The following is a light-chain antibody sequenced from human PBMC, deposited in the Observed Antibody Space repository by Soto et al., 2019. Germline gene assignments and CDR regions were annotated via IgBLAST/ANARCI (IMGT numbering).Light chain of an antibody. V-gene: IGKV3D-15*01. Sequence: IVMTQSPSTLSVSPGERATLSCRASQSVSSNLAWYQQKPGQAPRLLIYGASNRATGIPDRFSGSGSGTDFTLTISRLEPEDFAVYYCQQYNNWPVFGQGTKVDI. CDR3: QQYNNWPV. J-gene: IGKJ1*01. CDR1: QSVSSN. CDR2: GAS.